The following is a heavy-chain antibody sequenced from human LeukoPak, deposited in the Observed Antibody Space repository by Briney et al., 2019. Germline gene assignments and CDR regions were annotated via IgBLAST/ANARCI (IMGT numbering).Heavy chain of an antibody. CDR3: ARGGASSSNYYDY. J-gene: IGHJ4*02. Sequence: GGSLRLSCAASGFTFSSYRMNWVRQAPGEGLEWVSSISSSSSYIYYAESVKGRFTISRDNAKNSLYLQMNGLRAEDTAVYYCARGGASSSNYYDYWGQGTLVTVSS. CDR2: ISSSSSYI. V-gene: IGHV3-21*01. CDR1: GFTFSSYR. D-gene: IGHD6-6*01.